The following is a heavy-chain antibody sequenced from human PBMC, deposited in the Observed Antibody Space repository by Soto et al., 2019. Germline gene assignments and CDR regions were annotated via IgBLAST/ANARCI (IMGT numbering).Heavy chain of an antibody. V-gene: IGHV2-5*01. CDR3: AHRPSGWYLFDY. CDR2: IYWNDDK. J-gene: IGHJ4*02. D-gene: IGHD6-19*01. CDR1: GFSLSTSVLG. Sequence: QITLKESGPTLVRPTQTLTLTCTFSGFSLSTSVLGVGWLRQPPGKALEWLALIYWNDDKRYSPSLKARLTITQATSKNQVVLTMTNMDPVDTATYYCAHRPSGWYLFDYWGQGTLVTVSS.